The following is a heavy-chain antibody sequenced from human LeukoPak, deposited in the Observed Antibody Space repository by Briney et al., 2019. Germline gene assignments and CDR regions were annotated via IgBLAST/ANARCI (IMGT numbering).Heavy chain of an antibody. CDR2: INPSGGST. J-gene: IGHJ3*02. Sequence: ASVKVSCKASGYTFTSYYMHWVRQAPGQGLEWMGIINPSGGSTSYAQKFQGRVTMTRDTSTSTVYMELSSLRSEDTAVYYCARGRVIVRSGCCAFDIWGQGTMVTVSS. CDR3: ARGRVIVRSGCCAFDI. CDR1: GYTFTSYY. D-gene: IGHD3-16*02. V-gene: IGHV1-46*01.